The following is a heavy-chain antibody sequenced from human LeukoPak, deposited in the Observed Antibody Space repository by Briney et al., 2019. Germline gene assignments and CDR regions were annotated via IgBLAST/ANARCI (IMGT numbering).Heavy chain of an antibody. CDR3: AREAYYYDSSGYPHPLDY. CDR1: GFTFSSYW. CDR2: INSDGSST. J-gene: IGHJ4*02. V-gene: IGHV3-74*01. Sequence: GGSLRLSCAASGFTFSSYWMHWVRQAPGEGLVWVSRINSDGSSTSYADSVKGRFTISRDNAKNTLYLQMNSLRAEDTAVYYCAREAYYYDSSGYPHPLDYWGQGTLVTVSS. D-gene: IGHD3-22*01.